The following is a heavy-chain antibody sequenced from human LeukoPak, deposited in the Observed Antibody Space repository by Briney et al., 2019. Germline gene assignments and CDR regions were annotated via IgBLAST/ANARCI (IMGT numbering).Heavy chain of an antibody. J-gene: IGHJ4*02. CDR3: ATYLGAGTYFDN. V-gene: IGHV3-23*01. CDR1: GFTFSSYA. D-gene: IGHD3-10*01. CDR2: ISGSGGST. Sequence: GGSLRLSCAASGFTFSSYAMTWVRQAPGKGLEWVSPISGSGGSTYYADSVKGRFTISRDNSKNTLSLQMNSLRAEDTAVYYCATYLGAGTYFDNWGQGAQVTVSS.